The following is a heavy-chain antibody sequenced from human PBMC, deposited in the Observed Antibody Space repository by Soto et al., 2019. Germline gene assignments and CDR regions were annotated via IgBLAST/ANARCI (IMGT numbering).Heavy chain of an antibody. V-gene: IGHV4-4*07. CDR2: IYTSGST. Sequence: SETLSLTCTVSGGSISRYYWSWIRQPAGKGLEWIGRIYTSGSTNYNPSLKSRVTMSVDTSKNQFSLKLSSVTAADTAVYYCARDPYYDFWSGYVPTGMDVWGQGTTVTVSS. J-gene: IGHJ6*02. CDR1: GGSISRYY. D-gene: IGHD3-3*01. CDR3: ARDPYYDFWSGYVPTGMDV.